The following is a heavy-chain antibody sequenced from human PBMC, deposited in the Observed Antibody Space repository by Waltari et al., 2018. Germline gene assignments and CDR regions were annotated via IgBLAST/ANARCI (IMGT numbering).Heavy chain of an antibody. CDR1: GYSFNSYW. CDR3: ARRRQRNWFDP. Sequence: EVQLVQSGAEVKKPGESLKISCKGSGYSFNSYWIGWMRQLPGKSLEWMGIIYPGDSYTRYSPSFQGQVTISSDKSISTAYLQWSSLKASDTAMYYCARRRQRNWFDPWGQGTLVTVSS. CDR2: IYPGDSYT. V-gene: IGHV5-51*01. J-gene: IGHJ5*02.